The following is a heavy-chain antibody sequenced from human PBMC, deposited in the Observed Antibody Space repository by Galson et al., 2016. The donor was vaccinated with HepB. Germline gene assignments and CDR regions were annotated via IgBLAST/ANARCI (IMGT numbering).Heavy chain of an antibody. CDR1: GGSIINRGHN. CDR2: VWHGGSK. J-gene: IGHJ3*01. D-gene: IGHD5-18*01. Sequence: SETLSLTCTVSGGSIINRGHNWGWIRQPPGKGLEWFGSVWHGGSKYDNPSLRSRVTLSVDTSKNQFSLELNSVSAADTAVYFCASGRCGHTYGFDSFDLWGQGTTVIVSS. CDR3: ASGRCGHTYGFDSFDL. V-gene: IGHV4-39*01.